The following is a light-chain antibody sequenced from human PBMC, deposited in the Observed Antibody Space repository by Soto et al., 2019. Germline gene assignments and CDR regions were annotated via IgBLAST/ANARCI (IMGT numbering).Light chain of an antibody. CDR3: QQYSNWPET. J-gene: IGKJ1*01. CDR1: QSVNSN. Sequence: EIVMTQSPATLSVSPGERATLSCRASQSVNSNLAWYQQKVGQAPRLLIYDASTRATGVPARFSGSGSGTEFTLTISSLQSEDFAVYYCQQYSNWPETFGQGTKVEIK. V-gene: IGKV3-15*01. CDR2: DAS.